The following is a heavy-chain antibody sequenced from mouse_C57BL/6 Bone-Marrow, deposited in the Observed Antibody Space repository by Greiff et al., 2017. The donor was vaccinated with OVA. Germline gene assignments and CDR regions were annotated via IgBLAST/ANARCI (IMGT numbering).Heavy chain of an antibody. Sequence: QVHVKQPGAELVKPGASVKVSCKASGYTFTSYWMHWVKQRPGQGLEWIGRIHPSDSDTNYNQKFKGKATLTVDKSSSTAYIQLSSLTSEDSAVYYCAMGVTTVDAMDYWGQGTSVTVSS. CDR2: IHPSDSDT. D-gene: IGHD1-1*01. V-gene: IGHV1-74*01. CDR3: AMGVTTVDAMDY. CDR1: GYTFTSYW. J-gene: IGHJ4*01.